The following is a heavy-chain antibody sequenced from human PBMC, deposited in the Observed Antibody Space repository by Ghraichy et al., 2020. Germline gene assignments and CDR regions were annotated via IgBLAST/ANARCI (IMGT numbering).Heavy chain of an antibody. V-gene: IGHV3-7*01. CDR2: IERDGSGT. CDR1: GFSFNMYA. CDR3: ARVSRIVSNWDAFDK. D-gene: IGHD4-11*01. J-gene: IGHJ3*02. Sequence: GGSLRLSCAASGFSFNMYAMSWVRQAPGKGLEWVANIERDGSGTYFVDSVKGRFTISRDDTTKSLYLQMNSLRAEDTAVYYCARVSRIVSNWDAFDKWGQGTVVTVSS.